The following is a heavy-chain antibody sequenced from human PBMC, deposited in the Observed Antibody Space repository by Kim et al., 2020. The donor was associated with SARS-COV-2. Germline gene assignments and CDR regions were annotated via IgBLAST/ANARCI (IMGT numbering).Heavy chain of an antibody. J-gene: IGHJ4*02. CDR3: ARDRQRAGTGVDY. D-gene: IGHD6-19*01. V-gene: IGHV6-1*01. Sequence: ELDGKGQITITPATSKNQFALQMNSVTPEDTAVYYCARDRQRAGTGVDYWGQGTLVTVSS.